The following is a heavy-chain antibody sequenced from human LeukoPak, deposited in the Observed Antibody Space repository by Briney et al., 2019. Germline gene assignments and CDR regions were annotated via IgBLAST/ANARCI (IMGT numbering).Heavy chain of an antibody. V-gene: IGHV1-2*02. J-gene: IGHJ5*02. CDR2: VNPNNGDT. Sequence: ASVKVSCKASGYTFTDYYIHWVRQAPRQGLEWMGWVNPNNGDTTYAQQFQGRVTLTRDTSISTAYMELSRLGSNDTAVYYCAKVGAGSCCWFDPWGQGTLVTVSS. CDR3: AKVGAGSCCWFDP. CDR1: GYTFTDYY. D-gene: IGHD2-15*01.